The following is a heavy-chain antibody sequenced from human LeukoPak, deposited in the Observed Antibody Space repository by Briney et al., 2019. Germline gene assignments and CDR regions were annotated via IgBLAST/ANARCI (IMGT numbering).Heavy chain of an antibody. Sequence: TSETLSLTCAVYGGSFSGYYWSWIRQPPGKGLEWIGEINHSGSTNYNPSLKSRVTISVDTSKKQFSLKLSSVTAADTAVYYCARVGYDSSGYYSSHRFDYWGQGTLVTVSS. CDR2: INHSGST. CDR3: ARVGYDSSGYYSSHRFDY. CDR1: GGSFSGYY. V-gene: IGHV4-34*01. D-gene: IGHD3-22*01. J-gene: IGHJ4*02.